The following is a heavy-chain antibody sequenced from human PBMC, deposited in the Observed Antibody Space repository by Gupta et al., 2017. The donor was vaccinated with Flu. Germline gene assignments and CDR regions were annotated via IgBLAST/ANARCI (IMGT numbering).Heavy chain of an antibody. CDR3: AKRSFFDSSGSYSFDP. V-gene: IGHV3-23*01. D-gene: IGHD3-22*01. J-gene: IGHJ5*02. CDR2: ISGSGGST. CDR1: GFIFSNYA. Sequence: EVELLQSGGGLVQPGGSLRLSCAASGFIFSNYAMTWVRQAPGKGLEWVSVISGSGGSTYYADSGKGRFTISRDSSKNTLFLQMNSLRAEETATYYCAKRSFFDSSGSYSFDPWGQGTLVTVSS.